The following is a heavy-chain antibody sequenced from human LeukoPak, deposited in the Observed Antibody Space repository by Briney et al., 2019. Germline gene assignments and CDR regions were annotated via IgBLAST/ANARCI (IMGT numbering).Heavy chain of an antibody. CDR2: INHSGST. Sequence: SGTLSLTCAVYGGSFSGYYWSWIRQPPGKGLEWIGEINHSGSTNYNPSLKSRVTISVDTSKNQFSLKLSSVTAADTAVYYCASQLGGSYSYDYWGQGTLVTVSS. CDR3: ASQLGGSYSYDY. V-gene: IGHV4-34*01. J-gene: IGHJ4*02. CDR1: GGSFSGYY. D-gene: IGHD1-26*01.